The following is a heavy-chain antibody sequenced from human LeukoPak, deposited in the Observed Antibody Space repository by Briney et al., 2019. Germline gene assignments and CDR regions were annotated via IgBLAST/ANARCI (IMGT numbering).Heavy chain of an antibody. Sequence: GGSLRLSCAASGFSFSGYGMHWVRQAPGKGLEWVAVISYDGSNKYYADSVKGRFTISRGNSKNTLYLQMNSLRAEDTAVYYCARDQFVVVPAANYYYMDVWGKGTTVTVSS. CDR2: ISYDGSNK. J-gene: IGHJ6*03. V-gene: IGHV3-30*19. CDR3: ARDQFVVVPAANYYYMDV. D-gene: IGHD2-2*01. CDR1: GFSFSGYG.